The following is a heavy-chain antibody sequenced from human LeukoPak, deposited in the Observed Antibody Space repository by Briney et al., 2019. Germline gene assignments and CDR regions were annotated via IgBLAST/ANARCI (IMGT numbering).Heavy chain of an antibody. V-gene: IGHV4-4*07. J-gene: IGHJ6*03. CDR2: IYMNGNT. CDR1: GGSISSYY. D-gene: IGHD3-16*01. Sequence: SETLSLTCTVSGGSISSYYWSWIRQPAGKGLEWIGRIYMNGNTNYNPSLESRVTMSVDTSKNQFSLKLSSVTAADTAVYYCARTGLYYYYMDVWGKGTTVTVSS. CDR3: ARTGLYYYYMDV.